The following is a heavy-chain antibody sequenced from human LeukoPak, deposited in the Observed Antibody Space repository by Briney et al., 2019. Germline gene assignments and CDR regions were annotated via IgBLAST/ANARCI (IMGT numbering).Heavy chain of an antibody. CDR1: GGSISSDTYY. CDR2: IYYTGSA. J-gene: IGHJ4*02. CDR3: ARGANSNYVYDY. D-gene: IGHD4-11*01. V-gene: IGHV4-39*07. Sequence: SETLSLTCTVSGGSISSDTYYWGWIRQPPGKGLEWIGSIYYTGSAYYNPSLKSRVTISVDTSKNQFSLKLSSVTAADTAVYYCARGANSNYVYDYWGQGTLVTVSS.